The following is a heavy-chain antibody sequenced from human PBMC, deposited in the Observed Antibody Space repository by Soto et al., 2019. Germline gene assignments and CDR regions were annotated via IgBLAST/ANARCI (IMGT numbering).Heavy chain of an antibody. CDR2: INSDGSST. CDR1: GSTFNSYW. J-gene: IGHJ6*02. CDR3: ASGELTTLAGVYYYGMDV. Sequence: PGGHLILSCGASGSTFNSYWLNWVRQAPGTRPVWVSRINSDGSSTSYADSVKGRFTISRDNAKNTLYLQMNSLRAEDTAVYYCASGELTTLAGVYYYGMDVWGQGTTVTVSS. V-gene: IGHV3-74*01. D-gene: IGHD1-7*01.